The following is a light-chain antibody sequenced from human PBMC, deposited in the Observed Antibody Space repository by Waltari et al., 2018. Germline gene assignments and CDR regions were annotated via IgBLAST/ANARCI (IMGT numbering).Light chain of an antibody. CDR2: EGS. V-gene: IGLV2-23*01. CDR1: SRAVGSYNL. J-gene: IGLJ2*01. CDR3: CSYAGSSSVV. Sequence: QSALTQPAPVSASPGPSITIPRPGTSRAVGSYNLVSWYQQHPGKAPKLMIYEGSKRPSGVSNRFSGSKSGNTASLTISGLQAEDEADYYCCSYAGSSSVVFGGGTKLTVL.